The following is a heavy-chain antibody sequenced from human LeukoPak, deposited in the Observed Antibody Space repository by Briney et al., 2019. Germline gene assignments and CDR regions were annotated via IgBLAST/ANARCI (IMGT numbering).Heavy chain of an antibody. CDR2: INWYGGST. Sequence: PGGSLRLSCAASGFTFDDYGMSWVRQAPGKGLEWVSGINWYGGSTGYADSVKGRFTISRDNSKNTLYVQVNSLGTEDTAAYYCAKGSYYDSSGSFYFDYWGQGTLVTVSS. D-gene: IGHD3-22*01. CDR1: GFTFDDYG. CDR3: AKGSYYDSSGSFYFDY. V-gene: IGHV3-20*04. J-gene: IGHJ4*02.